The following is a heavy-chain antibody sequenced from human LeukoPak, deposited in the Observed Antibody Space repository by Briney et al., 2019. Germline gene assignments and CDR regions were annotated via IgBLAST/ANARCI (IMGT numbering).Heavy chain of an antibody. Sequence: NASETLSLTCTVSGHSIINSFYWGWIRQPPRKGLEWIGYIYYSGSTNYNPSLKSRLTISVDTSKNQFSLNLSSVTAADTAVYYCASTPYCSTTSCWYFDYWGQGTLVTVSS. CDR3: ASTPYCSTTSCWYFDY. J-gene: IGHJ4*02. D-gene: IGHD2-2*01. CDR1: GHSIINSFY. V-gene: IGHV4-59*01. CDR2: IYYSGST.